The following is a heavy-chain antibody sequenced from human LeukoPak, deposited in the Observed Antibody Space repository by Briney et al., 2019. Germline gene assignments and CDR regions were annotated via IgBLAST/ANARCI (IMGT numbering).Heavy chain of an antibody. CDR2: INPNSGGT. J-gene: IGHJ4*02. CDR3: ARKSDSYYDILTGHSIFDY. Sequence: ASVKVSCKASGYTFTGYYMHWVRQAPGQGLEWMGWINPNSGGTNYAQKFQGRVTMTRDTSISTAYMELSRLRSDDTAVYYCARKSDSYYDILTGHSIFDYWGQGTLVTVSS. D-gene: IGHD3-9*01. CDR1: GYTFTGYY. V-gene: IGHV1-2*02.